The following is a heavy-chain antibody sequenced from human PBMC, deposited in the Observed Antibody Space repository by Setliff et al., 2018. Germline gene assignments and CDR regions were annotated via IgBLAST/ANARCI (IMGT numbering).Heavy chain of an antibody. V-gene: IGHV1-69*13. CDR2: IIPIFGTA. CDR1: GGTFSSYV. J-gene: IGHJ4*02. D-gene: IGHD3-3*01. CDR3: ARDDGRAAVAEWFFDS. Sequence: ASVKVSCKASGGTFSSYVINWVRQAPRQGLEWMGGIIPIFGTANYAQKFQGRVTITADESTNTAYMELSSLRYEDTAVYYCARDDGRAAVAEWFFDSWGQGSLVTVSS.